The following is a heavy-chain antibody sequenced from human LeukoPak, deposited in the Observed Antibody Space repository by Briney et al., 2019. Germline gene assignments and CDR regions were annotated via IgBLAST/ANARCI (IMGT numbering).Heavy chain of an antibody. D-gene: IGHD3-10*01. CDR1: GFTFSTYE. CDR3: ARYGSGSYFGSYYYYYMDV. J-gene: IGHJ6*03. CDR2: ISSSGSTI. V-gene: IGHV3-48*03. Sequence: GGSLRLSCAASGFTFSTYEMNWVRQAPGKGLEWVSYISSSGSTIYYADSVKGRFTISRDNAKNSLYLQMNSLRAEDTAVYYCARYGSGSYFGSYYYYYMDVWGKGTTVTISS.